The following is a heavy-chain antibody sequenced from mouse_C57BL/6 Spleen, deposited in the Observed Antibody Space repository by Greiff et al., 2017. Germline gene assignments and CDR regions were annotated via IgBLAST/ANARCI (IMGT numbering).Heavy chain of an antibody. CDR3: TSGLLRY. CDR2: IDPETGGT. D-gene: IGHD1-1*01. J-gene: IGHJ4*01. V-gene: IGHV1-15*01. Sequence: VQLVESGAELVRPGASVTLSCKASGYTFTDYEMHWVKQTPVHGLEWIGAIDPETGGTAYNQKFKGKAILTADKSSSTAYMELRSLTSEDSAVYYCTSGLLRYWGQGTSVTVSS. CDR1: GYTFTDYE.